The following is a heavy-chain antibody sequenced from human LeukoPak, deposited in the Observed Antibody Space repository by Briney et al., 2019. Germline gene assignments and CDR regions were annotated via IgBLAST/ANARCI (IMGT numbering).Heavy chain of an antibody. J-gene: IGHJ4*02. V-gene: IGHV3-23*01. Sequence: GGSVRLSCAASGFTFSSSAMSWVRQAPGKGLEWVSAISNNGGYTYYADSVQGRFTISRDNSKSTLCLQMNSLRAEDTAVYYCARQLGYCSDGSCYFPYWGQGTLVTVSS. CDR1: GFTFSSSA. D-gene: IGHD2-15*01. CDR2: ISNNGGYT. CDR3: ARQLGYCSDGSCYFPY.